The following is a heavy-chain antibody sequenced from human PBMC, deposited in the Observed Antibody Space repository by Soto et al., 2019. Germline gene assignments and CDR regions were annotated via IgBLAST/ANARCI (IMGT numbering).Heavy chain of an antibody. CDR1: GGSISGYY. J-gene: IGHJ4*02. CDR2: IYSSGST. V-gene: IGHV4-59*08. Sequence: KTSETLSLTCTVSGGSISGYYWSWIRQPPGKGLQWIGYIYSSGSTNYNPSLKSRVTISVDTSKNQFSLSLSSVTAADTAVYYCARQRRDFDYWGQGSLVTVSS. CDR3: ARQRRDFDY.